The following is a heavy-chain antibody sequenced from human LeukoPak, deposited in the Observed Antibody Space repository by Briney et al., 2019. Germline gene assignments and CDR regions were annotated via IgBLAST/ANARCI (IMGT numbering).Heavy chain of an antibody. CDR1: GFTFSSYG. Sequence: GGSLRLSCAASGFTFSSYGMHWVRQAPGKGLEWVAVIPYDGSNKYYADSVKGRFNISRDNSKNTLYLQMNSLRAEDTAVYYCAKLVIAAAGTAPFDYWGQGTLVTVSS. CDR3: AKLVIAAAGTAPFDY. J-gene: IGHJ4*02. CDR2: IPYDGSNK. D-gene: IGHD6-13*01. V-gene: IGHV3-30*18.